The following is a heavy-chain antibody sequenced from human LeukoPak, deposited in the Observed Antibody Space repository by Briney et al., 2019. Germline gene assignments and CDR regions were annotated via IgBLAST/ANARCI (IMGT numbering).Heavy chain of an antibody. Sequence: SETLSLTCAVYGGSFSGYYWSWIRQPPGKGLGWIGEINHSGVTIYNPSLKSRVTISVDTSKNQFSLRLSSVTAADTAVYYCAREKTYYDSSGNYYGGVFDYWGQGTLVTVSS. J-gene: IGHJ4*02. V-gene: IGHV4-34*01. D-gene: IGHD3-22*01. CDR2: INHSGVT. CDR3: AREKTYYDSSGNYYGGVFDY. CDR1: GGSFSGYY.